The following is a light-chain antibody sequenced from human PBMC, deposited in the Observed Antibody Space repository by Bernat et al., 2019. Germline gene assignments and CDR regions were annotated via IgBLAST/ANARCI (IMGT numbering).Light chain of an antibody. CDR3: DSYTATAVL. V-gene: IGLV2-14*03. J-gene: IGLJ2*01. CDR1: SSDVGGYKY. Sequence: QSALTQPASVSGSPGQSITISCTGTSSDVGGYKYVSWYQHHPGKAPKLIIYDVSNRPSGVSTRFSASKSGNSASLTISGLQAEDEADYYCDSYTATAVLFGGGTKLTVL. CDR2: DVS.